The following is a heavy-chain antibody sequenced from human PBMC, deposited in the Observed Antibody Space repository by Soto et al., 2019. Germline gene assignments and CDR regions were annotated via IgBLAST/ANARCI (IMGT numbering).Heavy chain of an antibody. D-gene: IGHD3-10*01. CDR1: GGTFSSYA. J-gene: IGHJ6*02. CDR3: XXXXLGFGYTYADV. V-gene: IGHV1-69*12. CDR2: IIPIGATA. Sequence: QVQLVQSGAEVKKPGSSVKVSCKASGGTFSSYAISWVRQAPGQGLEWMGGIIPIGATANYAQKFQGRVTITADESTXXXXXXXXXXXXXXXXXXXXXXXXLGFGYTYADVWGQGTTVTVSS.